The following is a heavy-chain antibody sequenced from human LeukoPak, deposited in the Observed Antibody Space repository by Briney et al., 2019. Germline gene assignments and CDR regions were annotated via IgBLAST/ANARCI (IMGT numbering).Heavy chain of an antibody. V-gene: IGHV4-38-2*02. CDR3: TRTPPGWAFDI. J-gene: IGHJ3*02. Sequence: SETLSLICTVSGYSISSGYFWGWIRQPPGKGLEWIGSIYHSGSTNYNPSLKSRVTISVDKSKNQFSLKLSSVTAADTAVYYCTRTPPGWAFDIWGQGTMVTVSS. CDR2: IYHSGST. CDR1: GYSISSGYF.